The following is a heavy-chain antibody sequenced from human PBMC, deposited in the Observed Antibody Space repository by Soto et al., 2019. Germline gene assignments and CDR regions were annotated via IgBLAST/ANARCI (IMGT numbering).Heavy chain of an antibody. CDR2: INAGNGNT. CDR3: ARGWEVPAAKTEHDY. Sequence: ASVKVSCKASGYTFTSYAMHWVRQAPGQRLEWMGWINAGNGNTKYSQKFQGRVTITRDTSASTAYMELSSLRSEDTAVYYCARGWEVPAAKTEHDYWGQGTLVTVSS. V-gene: IGHV1-3*01. J-gene: IGHJ4*02. CDR1: GYTFTSYA. D-gene: IGHD2-2*01.